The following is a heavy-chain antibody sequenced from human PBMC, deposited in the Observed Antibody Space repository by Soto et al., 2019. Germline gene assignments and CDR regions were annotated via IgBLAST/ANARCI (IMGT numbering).Heavy chain of an antibody. Sequence: QVTLKESGPVLVKPTETLTLTCTVSGFSLSNARMGVSWIRQPPGKALEWLAHIFSNDEKSYRTSLKSRLTISKDTSNTQLVLTMTNMDPVDTATYYCARTVLRRLLSYPGWFDPWCQGTLVTVSS. CDR3: ARTVLRRLLSYPGWFDP. CDR1: GFSLSNARMG. D-gene: IGHD4-17*01. J-gene: IGHJ5*02. CDR2: IFSNDEK. V-gene: IGHV2-26*01.